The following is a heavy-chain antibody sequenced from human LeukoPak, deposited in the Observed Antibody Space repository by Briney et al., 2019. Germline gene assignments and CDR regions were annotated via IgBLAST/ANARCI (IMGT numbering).Heavy chain of an antibody. Sequence: GGSLRLSCAASGFTFSSYSMNWVRQAPGKGLEWVSSISSSSSYIYYADSVKGRFTISRDNAKNTLYLQMNSLRAGDTAVYYCARDRPHNWFDPWGQGTLVTVSS. CDR2: ISSSSSYI. CDR3: ARDRPHNWFDP. V-gene: IGHV3-21*01. D-gene: IGHD6-6*01. CDR1: GFTFSSYS. J-gene: IGHJ5*02.